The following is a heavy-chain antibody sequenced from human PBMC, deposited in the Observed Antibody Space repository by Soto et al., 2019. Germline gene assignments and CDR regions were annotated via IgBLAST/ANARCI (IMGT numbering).Heavy chain of an antibody. Sequence: SVKVSCKASGFTFTSSAVQWVRQARGQRLEWIGWIVVGSGNTNYAQKFQGRVTITRDMSTSTAYMELSSLRSEDTAVYYCAADSPDFWSGSDLYYYYYYGMDVWGQGTTVTVS. CDR2: IVVGSGNT. J-gene: IGHJ6*02. CDR1: GFTFTSSA. V-gene: IGHV1-58*01. CDR3: AADSPDFWSGSDLYYYYYYGMDV. D-gene: IGHD3-3*01.